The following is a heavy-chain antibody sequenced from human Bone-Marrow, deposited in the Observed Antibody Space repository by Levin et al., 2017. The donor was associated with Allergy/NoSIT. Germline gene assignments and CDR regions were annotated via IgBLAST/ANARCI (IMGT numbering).Heavy chain of an antibody. J-gene: IGHJ6*02. D-gene: IGHD3-22*01. CDR1: GGSISSYY. Sequence: SETLSLTCTVSGGSISSYYWSWIRQPPGKGLEWIGYIYYSGSTNYNPSLKSRVTISVDTSKNQFSLKLSSVTAADTDVYYCARDWGSSGYYYGGYYYYGMDVWGQGTTVTVSS. V-gene: IGHV4-59*01. CDR3: ARDWGSSGYYYGGYYYYGMDV. CDR2: IYYSGST.